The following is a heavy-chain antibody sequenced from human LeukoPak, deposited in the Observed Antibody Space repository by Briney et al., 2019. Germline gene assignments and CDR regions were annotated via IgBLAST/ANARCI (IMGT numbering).Heavy chain of an antibody. CDR3: AREPLLQRSWYPLYYYYYYMDV. J-gene: IGHJ6*03. CDR1: GFTFSSYW. Sequence: GGSLRLSCAASGFTFSSYWMSWVRQAPGKGLEWVANIKQDGSEKYYVDSVKGRFTISRDNAKNSLYLQMNSLRAEDTAVYYCAREPLLQRSWYPLYYYYYYMDVWGKGTTVTISS. V-gene: IGHV3-7*01. D-gene: IGHD6-13*01. CDR2: IKQDGSEK.